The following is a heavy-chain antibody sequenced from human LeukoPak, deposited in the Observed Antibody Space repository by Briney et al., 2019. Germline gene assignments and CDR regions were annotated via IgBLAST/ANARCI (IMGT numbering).Heavy chain of an antibody. CDR2: FDPEDGET. J-gene: IGHJ4*02. V-gene: IGHV1-24*01. Sequence: ASVKVSCKVSGYTLTELSMHWVRQAPGKGLEWMGGFDPEDGETIYAQKFQGRVTMTEDTSTDTAYMELSSLRSEDTAVYYCARPLYCSSTSCYTGGFDYWGQGTLVTVSS. CDR3: ARPLYCSSTSCYTGGFDY. D-gene: IGHD2-2*02. CDR1: GYTLTELS.